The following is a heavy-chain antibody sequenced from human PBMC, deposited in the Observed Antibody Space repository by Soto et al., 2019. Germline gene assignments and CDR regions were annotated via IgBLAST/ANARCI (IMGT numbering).Heavy chain of an antibody. D-gene: IGHD6-13*01. V-gene: IGHV1-69*12. CDR2: IVPIFSTA. J-gene: IGHJ3*02. CDR3: ARETSAPGTFREDASDI. Sequence: QVQLVQSGAEVKKPGSSVKVACKVSGDTFSNYAINWVRQAPGQGLEWMGAIVPIFSTANYAQKFQGRVTITADEFTITAYMELSGLRSDDTATYYCARETSAPGTFREDASDIWGQGTRVTVSS. CDR1: GDTFSNYA.